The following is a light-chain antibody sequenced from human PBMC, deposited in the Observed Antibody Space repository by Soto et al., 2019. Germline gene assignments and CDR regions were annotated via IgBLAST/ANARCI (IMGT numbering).Light chain of an antibody. CDR3: SSLTGTNPLA. CDR1: SSDVGNYNY. CDR2: EVS. V-gene: IGLV2-14*01. J-gene: IGLJ2*01. Sequence: QSALTQPASVSGSPGQSITISCTGTSSDVGNYNYVSWYQQHPGKAPKLMIYEVSYRASGVSNRFSGSKSGNTASLTISGLQAEDEAGYYCSSLTGTNPLAFGGGTKLTVL.